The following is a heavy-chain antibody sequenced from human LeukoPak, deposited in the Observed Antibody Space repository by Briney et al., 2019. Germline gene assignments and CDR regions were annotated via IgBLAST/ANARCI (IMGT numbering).Heavy chain of an antibody. CDR3: ATDVSGSGSYSTWGYGY. V-gene: IGHV1-24*01. CDR1: GYTLTELS. D-gene: IGHD3-10*01. Sequence: ASVKVSCKVSGYTLTELSMHWVRQAPGKGLEWMGGFDPEDGETIYAQKFQGRVTMTEDTSTDTAYMELSGLRSEDTAVYYCATDVSGSGSYSTWGYGYWGQGTLVTVSS. CDR2: FDPEDGET. J-gene: IGHJ4*02.